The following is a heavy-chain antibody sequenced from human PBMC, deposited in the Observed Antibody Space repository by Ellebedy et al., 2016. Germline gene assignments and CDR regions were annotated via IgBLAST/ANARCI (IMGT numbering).Heavy chain of an antibody. CDR1: GFTVSSYS. V-gene: IGHV3-21*01. CDR3: ARDPPGY. CDR2: ISSSSSYI. Sequence: GESLKISCAASGFTVSSYSMNWVRQAPGKGLEWVSSISSSSSYIYYADSVKGRFTISRDNAKNSLYLQMNSLRAEDTAVYYCARDPPGYWGQGTLVTVSS. J-gene: IGHJ4*02.